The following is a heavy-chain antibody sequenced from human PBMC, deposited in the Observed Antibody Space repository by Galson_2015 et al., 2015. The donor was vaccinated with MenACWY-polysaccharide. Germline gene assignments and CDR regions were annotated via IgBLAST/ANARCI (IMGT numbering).Heavy chain of an antibody. CDR1: GGSVSSGSYY. CDR2: IYYSGST. V-gene: IGHV4-61*01. D-gene: IGHD3-22*01. CDR3: ARGARYYDSSGYYGSWYFDL. Sequence: ETLSLTCTVSGGSVSSGSYYWSWIRQPPGKGLEWIGYIYYSGSTNYNPSLKSRVTISVDTSKNQFSLKLSSVTAADTAVYYCARGARYYDSSGYYGSWYFDLWGRGTLVTVSS. J-gene: IGHJ2*01.